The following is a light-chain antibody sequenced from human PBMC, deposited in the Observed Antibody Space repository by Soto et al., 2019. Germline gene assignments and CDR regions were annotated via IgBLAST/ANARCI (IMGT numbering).Light chain of an antibody. J-gene: IGLJ1*01. CDR1: SSDVGGYNY. CDR2: GVT. V-gene: IGLV2-14*01. CDR3: SSYTSASTLLYL. Sequence: QSALTQPASVSGSPGQSITMSCTGTSSDVGGYNYVSWYQQHPGIAPKLLIYGVTNRPSGVSTRFSGSKSGNTASLTISGLKAEDEADYHCSSYTSASTLLYLFGTGTKLTVL.